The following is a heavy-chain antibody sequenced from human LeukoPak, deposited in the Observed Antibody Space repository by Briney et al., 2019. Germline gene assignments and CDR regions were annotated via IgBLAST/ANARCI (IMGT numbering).Heavy chain of an antibody. Sequence: SVKVSCKASGYTFTSYGISWVRQAPGQGLEWMGGIIPIFGTANYAQKFQGRVTITADESTSTAYMELSSLRSEDTAVYYCASVYNWNDGDYWGQGTLVTVSS. D-gene: IGHD1-20*01. J-gene: IGHJ4*02. CDR2: IIPIFGTA. CDR3: ASVYNWNDGDY. V-gene: IGHV1-69*13. CDR1: GYTFTSYG.